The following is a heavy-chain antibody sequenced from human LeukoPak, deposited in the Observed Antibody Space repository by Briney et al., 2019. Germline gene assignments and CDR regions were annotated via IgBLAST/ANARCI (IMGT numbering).Heavy chain of an antibody. J-gene: IGHJ4*02. V-gene: IGHV3-74*01. Sequence: QPGALRLSCAGSGFIFSDYWVHWVRQAPGKGLVWVSRINTDGSRTDYADAVKGRFTISRDNAKNTLYLQMNSLSAGDTAVYYCARSMSGSREFWGQGTLVIVSS. CDR2: INTDGSRT. CDR3: ARSMSGSREF. CDR1: GFIFSDYW. D-gene: IGHD1-26*01.